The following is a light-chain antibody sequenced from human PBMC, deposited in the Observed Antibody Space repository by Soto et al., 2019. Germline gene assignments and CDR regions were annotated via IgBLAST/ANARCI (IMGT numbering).Light chain of an antibody. Sequence: EIVLTQSPGTLSLSPGERATLSCRASQTVPGNYLAWLQHKPGQAPRLLIYDASSRATGIPGRFSGSGSGTDFALTIARLETEDVAVYYCHQYTSPPWTLGQGTKVETK. CDR3: HQYTSPPWT. CDR1: QTVPGNY. CDR2: DAS. V-gene: IGKV3-20*01. J-gene: IGKJ1*01.